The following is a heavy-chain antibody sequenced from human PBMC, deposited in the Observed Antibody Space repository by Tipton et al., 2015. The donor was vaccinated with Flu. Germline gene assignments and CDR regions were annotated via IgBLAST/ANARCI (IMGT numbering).Heavy chain of an antibody. J-gene: IGHJ4*01. CDR2: IYYSGST. CDR3: ARDLRFDYLDY. Sequence: TLSLTCTVSGCSISSSSYYWGCNRQPPGKGLEWIGSIYYSGSTYSNPSLKSRVTISVDTSNNQFSLKLSSVTAAATAVYYCARDLRFDYLDYWGQRTLVSVSS. CDR1: GCSISSSSYY. V-gene: IGHV4-39*07.